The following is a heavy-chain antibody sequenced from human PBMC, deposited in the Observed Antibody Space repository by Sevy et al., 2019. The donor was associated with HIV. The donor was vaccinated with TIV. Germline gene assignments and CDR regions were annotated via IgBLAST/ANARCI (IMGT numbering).Heavy chain of an antibody. J-gene: IGHJ4*02. CDR3: ARPLSSGWSG. V-gene: IGHV3-53*01. Sequence: GGFLRLSCAVSGFTVSNNYMSWVRQAPGRGLEWVSLLYSSGGTFYADSVKGLFMISRDNSKNTLYLQMNSLRVEDTAVYYCARPLSSGWSGWGQGTLVTVSS. CDR1: GFTVSNNY. CDR2: LYSSGGT. D-gene: IGHD6-19*01.